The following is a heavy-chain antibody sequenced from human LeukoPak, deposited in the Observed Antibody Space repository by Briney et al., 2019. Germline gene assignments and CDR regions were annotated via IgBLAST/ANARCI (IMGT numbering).Heavy chain of an antibody. CDR2: VHYSGST. CDR1: GGSFSGYY. V-gene: IGHV4-59*01. J-gene: IGHJ6*03. D-gene: IGHD3-10*01. CDR3: ARVEEGYGSGRRGNFYYYYMDV. Sequence: PSETLSLTCAVHGGSFSGYYWSWIRQPPGKGLEWIGYVHYSGSTNYNPSLKSRVTISVDTSKNQFSLKLSSVTTADTAVYYCARVEEGYGSGRRGNFYYYYMDVWGKGTTVTISS.